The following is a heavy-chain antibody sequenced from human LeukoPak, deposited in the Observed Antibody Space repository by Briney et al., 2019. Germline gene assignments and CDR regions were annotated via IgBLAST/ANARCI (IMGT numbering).Heavy chain of an antibody. CDR2: IRSKACGGTT. CDR1: GFTFSDYA. D-gene: IGHD2-2*01. CDR3: TRGNQVLLYFFDY. Sequence: PGRSLRLSCTASGFTFSDYAMSWVRQAPGKGLEWVGFIRSKACGGTTEYAASVKGRFTISRDDSKSIAYLEMNSLITEDTAVYYCTRGNQVLLYFFDYWGQGTLATVSS. V-gene: IGHV3-49*04. J-gene: IGHJ4*02.